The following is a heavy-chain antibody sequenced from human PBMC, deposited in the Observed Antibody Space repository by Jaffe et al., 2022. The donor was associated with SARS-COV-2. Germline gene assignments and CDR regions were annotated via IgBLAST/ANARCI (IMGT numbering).Heavy chain of an antibody. CDR1: GFTFDDYA. CDR3: AKDYCSGGSCYFGQYLFDY. CDR2: ISWNSGSI. V-gene: IGHV3-9*01. D-gene: IGHD2-15*01. J-gene: IGHJ4*02. Sequence: EVQLVESGGGLVQPGRSLRLSCAASGFTFDDYAMHWVRQAPGKGLEWVSGISWNSGSIGYADSVKGRFTISRDNAKNSLYLQMNSLRAEDTALYYCAKDYCSGGSCYFGQYLFDYWGQGTLVTVSS.